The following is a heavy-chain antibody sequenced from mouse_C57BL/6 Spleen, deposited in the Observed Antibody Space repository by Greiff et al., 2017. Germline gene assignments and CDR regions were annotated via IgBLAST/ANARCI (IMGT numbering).Heavy chain of an antibody. Sequence: QVQLQQSGPELVKPGASVKISCKASGYAFSSSWMNWVKQRPGKGLEWIGRIYPGDGDTNYNGKFKGKATLTADKSSSTAYMQLSSLTSEDSAVYFCARSVTTGPWYFDVWGTGTTVTVSS. CDR2: IYPGDGDT. V-gene: IGHV1-82*01. J-gene: IGHJ1*03. D-gene: IGHD1-1*01. CDR1: GYAFSSSW. CDR3: ARSVTTGPWYFDV.